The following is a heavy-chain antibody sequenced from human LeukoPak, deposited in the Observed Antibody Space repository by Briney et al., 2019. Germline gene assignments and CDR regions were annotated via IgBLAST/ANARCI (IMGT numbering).Heavy chain of an antibody. Sequence: GGSLRLSCVSSGLTFSSYWMTWVRQVPGKGLEWGANIKEDGSAKSYVDSVKGRFTISRDNAKNALYLQMDSLRAEDTAVYYCAKEVAYGDYLAPFDYWGQGTLVTVSS. D-gene: IGHD4-17*01. V-gene: IGHV3-7*03. J-gene: IGHJ4*02. CDR3: AKEVAYGDYLAPFDY. CDR2: IKEDGSAK. CDR1: GLTFSSYW.